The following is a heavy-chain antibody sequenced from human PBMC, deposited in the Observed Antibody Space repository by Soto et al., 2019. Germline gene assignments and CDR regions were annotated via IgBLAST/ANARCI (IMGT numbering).Heavy chain of an antibody. CDR2: ISSSGSTI. CDR1: GLTFSDYS. D-gene: IGHD3-22*01. Sequence: VGSLRLSCAASGLTFSDYSMSWIRQAPGKGLEWVSYISSSGSTIYYADSVKGRFTISRDNAKNSLYLQMNSLRAEDTAVYYCAIWDHYFEPHWGQGTLVTVSS. CDR3: AIWDHYFEPH. J-gene: IGHJ4*02. V-gene: IGHV3-11*01.